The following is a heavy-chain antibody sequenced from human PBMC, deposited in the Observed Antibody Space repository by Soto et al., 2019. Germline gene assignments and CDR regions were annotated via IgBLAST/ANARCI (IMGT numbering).Heavy chain of an antibody. V-gene: IGHV3-30*09. CDR3: ARYCNGGACYPGSLDY. D-gene: IGHD2-15*01. CDR2: ISYDGSNE. Sequence: QVQMVESGGGVVQPGRSLRLSCAASAFTFRSYDMHWVRQAPGKGLEWLTFISYDGSNEYYADSVKGRFAISRDNSKNTLYLQMNSLRPEDTAVYYCARYCNGGACYPGSLDYWGQGTLVTVSS. J-gene: IGHJ4*02. CDR1: AFTFRSYD.